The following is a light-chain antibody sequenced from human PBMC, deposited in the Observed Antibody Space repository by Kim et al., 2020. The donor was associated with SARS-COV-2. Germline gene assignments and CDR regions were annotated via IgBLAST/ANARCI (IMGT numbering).Light chain of an antibody. J-gene: IGLJ2*01. V-gene: IGLV1-47*01. Sequence: GQRVTISCSGSSSNIGSNFGYWYQQLPGTAPNLLIYRNNQRPSGVPDRFSGSKSGTSAYLAISGLRSEDEADYYCAAWDDSLSGRVFGGGTQLTVL. CDR2: RNN. CDR3: AAWDDSLSGRV. CDR1: SSNIGSNF.